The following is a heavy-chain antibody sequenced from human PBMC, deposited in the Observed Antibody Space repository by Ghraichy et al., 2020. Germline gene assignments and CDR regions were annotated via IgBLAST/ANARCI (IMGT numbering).Heavy chain of an antibody. CDR1: GGSITSSRYY. V-gene: IGHV4-39*01. Sequence: SETLSLTCTVSGGSITSSRYYWGWIRQPPGKGLEWIGSIFYSWTTYYNPSLKSRLTISVDTSRDQFSLTLTSVTAAETAVYYCARHVGGEGFDYWGQGTLVTVSS. D-gene: IGHD3-10*01. J-gene: IGHJ4*02. CDR2: IFYSWTT. CDR3: ARHVGGEGFDY.